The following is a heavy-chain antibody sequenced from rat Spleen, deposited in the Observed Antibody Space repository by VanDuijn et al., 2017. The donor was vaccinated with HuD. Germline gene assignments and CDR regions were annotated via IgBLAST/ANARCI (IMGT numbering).Heavy chain of an antibody. Sequence: EVQLVESGGGLVQPGRSLKLSCAASGFTFSHYYMAWVRQAPKKGLEWVAIISHSDSRTYYPDSVKGRFTISRDNVRDSLYLQMNSLKSEDTATYYCTTENYWFAYWGQGTLVTVSS. D-gene: IGHD1-10*01. CDR2: ISHSDSRT. CDR1: GFTFSHYY. J-gene: IGHJ3*01. V-gene: IGHV5-20*01. CDR3: TTENYWFAY.